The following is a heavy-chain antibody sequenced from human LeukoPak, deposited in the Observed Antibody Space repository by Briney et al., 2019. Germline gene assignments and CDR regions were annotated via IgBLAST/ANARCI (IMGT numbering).Heavy chain of an antibody. J-gene: IGHJ3*02. CDR2: IIPIFGTA. D-gene: IGHD2-15*01. Sequence: SVKVSCKASGGTFSSYAISWVRQAPGQGLEWMGGIIPIFGTANYAQKFQGRVTMTTDTSTSTAYMELRSLRSDDTAVYYCARGYCSGGSCYSGGAFDIWGQGTMVTVSS. V-gene: IGHV1-69*05. CDR1: GGTFSSYA. CDR3: ARGYCSGGSCYSGGAFDI.